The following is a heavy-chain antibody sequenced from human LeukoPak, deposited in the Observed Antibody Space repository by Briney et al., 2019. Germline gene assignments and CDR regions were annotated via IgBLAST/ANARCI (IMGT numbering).Heavy chain of an antibody. CDR3: ARFQSDAFDI. Sequence: SETLSVTCNVSGGSISSYYWSWIRQPAGKGLEWIGRISSSGSTNYNPSLKSRVTMSVDTSKNQFSLKLSSVTAADTAVYYCARFQSDAFDIWGQGTLVTVSS. CDR2: ISSSGST. V-gene: IGHV4-4*07. CDR1: GGSISSYY. J-gene: IGHJ3*02.